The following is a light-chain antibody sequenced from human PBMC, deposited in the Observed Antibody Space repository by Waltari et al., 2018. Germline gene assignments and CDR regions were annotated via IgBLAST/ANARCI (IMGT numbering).Light chain of an antibody. Sequence: DVVMTQSPLSLPVTLGQPASISCRSSQSLLYSDGNTYLSWFHQRPGQSPRRLIYKGSNRDSGVPDRCSGSGSGTDFTLKISRVEAEDVGVYYCMQGSHRPRTFGQGTKVEIK. CDR1: QSLLYSDGNTY. CDR2: KGS. CDR3: MQGSHRPRT. V-gene: IGKV2-30*01. J-gene: IGKJ1*01.